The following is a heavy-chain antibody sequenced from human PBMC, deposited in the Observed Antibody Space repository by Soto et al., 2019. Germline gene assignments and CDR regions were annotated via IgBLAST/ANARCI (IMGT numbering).Heavy chain of an antibody. J-gene: IGHJ6*03. D-gene: IGHD3-16*01. CDR2: VYFSGRT. CDR1: GGSGSNGGNY. V-gene: IGHV4-61*08. CDR3: VLCSDSDSVGFYFYSIDV. Sequence: PTGASSRIRRFSGGSGSNGGNYWSWIRQPPGKRLEWIGFVYFSGRTNYHPSLKSRVTISLDTSKNQFSLRLNSVTAADTAVYYCVLCSDSDSVGFYFYSIDV.